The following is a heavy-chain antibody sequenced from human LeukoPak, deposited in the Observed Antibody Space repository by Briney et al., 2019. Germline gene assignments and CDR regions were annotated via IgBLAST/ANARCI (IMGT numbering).Heavy chain of an antibody. Sequence: PSETLSLTCTVACGSISSYYWSWIRQPAGEGREWIGRIYSGGSTNYNPSLKSRVTMSVDTSKNQFSLTMRSVTAADTAVYYCARQWELPYFGYWGQGTLVTVSS. J-gene: IGHJ4*02. CDR3: ARQWELPYFGY. V-gene: IGHV4-4*07. CDR1: CGSISSYY. CDR2: IYSGGST. D-gene: IGHD1-26*01.